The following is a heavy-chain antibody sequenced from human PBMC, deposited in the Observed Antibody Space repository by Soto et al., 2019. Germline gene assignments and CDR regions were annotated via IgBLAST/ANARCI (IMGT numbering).Heavy chain of an antibody. CDR2: IYSSGST. V-gene: IGHV4-31*03. Sequence: QVQLQESGPGLVKPSQTLSLTCTVSGGSISSGGYYWSWIRQHPGKGLEWIGYIYSSGSTYYNPSLKSRVTISVDTSKNQLSLTLTSVTAADTAVYYCARDHDGSGSLAPYWGQGTLVTVSS. D-gene: IGHD1-26*01. CDR1: GGSISSGGYY. J-gene: IGHJ4*02. CDR3: ARDHDGSGSLAPY.